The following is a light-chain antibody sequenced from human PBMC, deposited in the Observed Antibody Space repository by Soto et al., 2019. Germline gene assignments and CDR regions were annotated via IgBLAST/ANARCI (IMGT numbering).Light chain of an antibody. CDR2: DVS. Sequence: QSALTQPASVSGSPGQSITISCTGTSSDIGGYKYVSWYQQHPGKAPKLMIYDVSDRPSGVSTRFSGSKSGNTASLTISGLQAEDEADYYCSSYTITQNHVVFGGGTKLTVL. CDR3: SSYTITQNHVV. V-gene: IGLV2-14*03. J-gene: IGLJ2*01. CDR1: SSDIGGYKY.